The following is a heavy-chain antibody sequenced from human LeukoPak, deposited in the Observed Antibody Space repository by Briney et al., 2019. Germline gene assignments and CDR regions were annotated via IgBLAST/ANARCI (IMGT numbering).Heavy chain of an antibody. CDR2: IVPDGSGR. Sequence: PGGSLRLSCAASGFTFSTYWMSWVRQAPGKGLEWVASIVPDGSGRYYVDSVKGRFTISRDNAKNSLYLQMNSLRAEDTAVYYCARLGNYYYNYMDVWGKGTTVTISS. V-gene: IGHV3-7*01. D-gene: IGHD3-10*01. CDR1: GFTFSTYW. J-gene: IGHJ6*03. CDR3: ARLGNYYYNYMDV.